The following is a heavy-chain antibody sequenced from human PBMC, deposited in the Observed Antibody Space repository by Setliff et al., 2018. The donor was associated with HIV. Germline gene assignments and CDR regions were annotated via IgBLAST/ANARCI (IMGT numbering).Heavy chain of an antibody. V-gene: IGHV1-18*01. CDR3: ARSSSNWYYYYYMDV. Sequence: ASVKVSCKTSGYMFIAYGMSWVRRAPGQGLEWMGWIGPYNGRTEYAQEFQGRVSLTIDTSASTAYMELRSLRSDDTAGYYCARSSSNWYYYYYMDVWGKGTTVTVSS. CDR2: IGPYNGRT. D-gene: IGHD6-13*01. CDR1: GYMFIAYG. J-gene: IGHJ6*03.